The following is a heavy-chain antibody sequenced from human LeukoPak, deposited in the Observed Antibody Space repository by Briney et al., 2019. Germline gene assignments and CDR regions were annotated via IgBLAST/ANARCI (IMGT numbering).Heavy chain of an antibody. CDR1: GYTFSSYG. Sequence: ASVKVSCKASGYTFSSYGISWVRQAPGQGLEWMGWISTHNGNTNYAQKVQGRVTMTTDTSTSTAYMELRSLRSDDTALYYCVREETYGSGSPPDYWGQGTLVTVSS. CDR2: ISTHNGNT. D-gene: IGHD3-10*01. J-gene: IGHJ4*02. V-gene: IGHV1-18*01. CDR3: VREETYGSGSPPDY.